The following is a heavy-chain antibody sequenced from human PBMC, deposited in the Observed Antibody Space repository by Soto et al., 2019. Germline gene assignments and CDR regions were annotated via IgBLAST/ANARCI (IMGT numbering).Heavy chain of an antibody. CDR2: ISSTTNYI. V-gene: IGHV3-21*06. Sequence: EDELVESGGGLVKPGGSLRLSCAASKFSFNNYWMHWVRQVPGKGPVWVSSISSTTNYIYYGDSMKGRFTISRDNAKNSLYLEMNSLRAEDTAVYYCARESEDLTSNFDYWGQGTLVTVSS. J-gene: IGHJ4*02. CDR1: KFSFNNYW. CDR3: ARESEDLTSNFDY.